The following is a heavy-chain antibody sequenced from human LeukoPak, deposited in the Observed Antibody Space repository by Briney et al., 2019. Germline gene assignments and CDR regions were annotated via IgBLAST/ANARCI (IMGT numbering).Heavy chain of an antibody. J-gene: IGHJ6*02. CDR1: GFTFSSYG. CDR2: ISYDGSNT. D-gene: IGHD6-6*01. CDR3: ARGIAARAAPYYYYYGMDV. V-gene: IGHV3-30*03. Sequence: QPGRSLRLSCAASGFTFSSYGMHWVRQAPGKGLEWVAVISYDGSNTNYADSVKGRFTISRDNSRNTLYPQMNSLRTEDTALYYCARGIAARAAPYYYYYGMDVWGQGTTVTVSS.